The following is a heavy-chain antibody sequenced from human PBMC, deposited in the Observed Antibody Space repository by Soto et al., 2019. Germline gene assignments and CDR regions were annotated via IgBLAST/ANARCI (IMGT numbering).Heavy chain of an antibody. CDR3: APCITGATRCWFDP. V-gene: IGHV1-2*02. Sequence: ASVKVSCKASGYTFTGYYMHWVRQAPGQGLEWMGWINPNSGGTNYAQKFQGRVTMTRDTSISTAYMELSRLGSDDTAVYYCAPCITGATRCWFDPWGQGTLVTVSS. CDR1: GYTFTGYY. D-gene: IGHD1-7*01. CDR2: INPNSGGT. J-gene: IGHJ5*02.